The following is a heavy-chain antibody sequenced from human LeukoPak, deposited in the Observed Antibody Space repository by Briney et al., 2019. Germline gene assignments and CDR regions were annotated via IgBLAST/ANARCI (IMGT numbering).Heavy chain of an antibody. CDR1: GGSFSGYY. CDR2: INQSGST. V-gene: IGHV4-34*01. Sequence: SETLSLTCAVYGGSFSGYYWSWIREPPGKGLEWIGEINQSGSTNYNPSLKSRVTISVDTSKNQFSLKLSSVTAADTAVYYCATAHGRYCSSTSCSRRRFFDLWGRGTLVTVSS. J-gene: IGHJ2*01. CDR3: ATAHGRYCSSTSCSRRRFFDL. D-gene: IGHD2-2*01.